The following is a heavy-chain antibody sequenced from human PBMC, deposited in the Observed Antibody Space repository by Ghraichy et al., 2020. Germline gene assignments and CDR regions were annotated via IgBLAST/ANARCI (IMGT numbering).Heavy chain of an antibody. Sequence: SETLSLTCRVSGGSISTYYWSWIRQPPGKGLEWIGYIYHIGSTNYNPSLKSRVTISVDTSKNQFSLKLSSVTAADTALYYCARISVEVRFGFWYFDLWGRDTLVTVSS. V-gene: IGHV4-59*01. CDR1: GGSISTYY. CDR2: IYHIGST. D-gene: IGHD2-2*01. J-gene: IGHJ2*01. CDR3: ARISVEVRFGFWYFDL.